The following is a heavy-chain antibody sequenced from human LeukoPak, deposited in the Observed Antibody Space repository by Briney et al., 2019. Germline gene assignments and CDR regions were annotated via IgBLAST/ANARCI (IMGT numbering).Heavy chain of an antibody. CDR2: ISSSGSYI. D-gene: IGHD6-13*01. CDR1: GFTFSSYS. V-gene: IGHV3-21*01. J-gene: IGHJ3*02. Sequence: GGSLRLSCAASGFTFSSYSMNWVRQAPGKGLEWVSSISSSGSYIYYADSVKGRFTISRDNAKNSLYLQMNSLRAEDTAVYYCARGYSSSWYSDGAFDIWGQGTMVTVSS. CDR3: ARGYSSSWYSDGAFDI.